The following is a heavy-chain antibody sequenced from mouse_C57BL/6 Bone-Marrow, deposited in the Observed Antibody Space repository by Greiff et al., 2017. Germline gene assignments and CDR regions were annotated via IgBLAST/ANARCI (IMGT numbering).Heavy chain of an antibody. CDR1: GYTFTSYC. Sequence: QVHLQQPGAELVRPGTSVKLSCKASGYTFTSYCMPWVKQSPGQGLEWIGVIDPSASYTNYTQKFKGKATLTVDKSSSTAYMHLSSLTSEKSAVYDCARYLFFDYWGQGTTLTVSS. J-gene: IGHJ2*01. CDR2: IDPSASYT. CDR3: ARYLFFDY. V-gene: IGHV1-59*01. D-gene: IGHD5-1*01.